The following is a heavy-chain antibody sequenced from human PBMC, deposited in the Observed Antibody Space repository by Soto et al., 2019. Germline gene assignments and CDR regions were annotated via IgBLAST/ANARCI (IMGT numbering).Heavy chain of an antibody. Sequence: QVQLVESGGGLVKPGGSLRLACAASGFSFDDSYMSWIRQAPGKGLEWLSYISGGSSYTNYADSVKGRFTICRDNAKRSLYLEMNSRRADDTAVYYCAKTMVAASGYYFDHWGQGNLVTVSS. CDR3: AKTMVAASGYYFDH. CDR1: GFSFDDSY. D-gene: IGHD2-15*01. J-gene: IGHJ4*02. CDR2: ISGGSSYT. V-gene: IGHV3-11*06.